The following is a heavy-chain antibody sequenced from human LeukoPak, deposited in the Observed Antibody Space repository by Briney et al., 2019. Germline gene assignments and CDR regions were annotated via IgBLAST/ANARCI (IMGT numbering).Heavy chain of an antibody. Sequence: GGSLRLSCAASGFTFSSYWMTWVRQAPGKGLEWVAIIKYDGSEKYYVDSVKGRFTISRDNAKNSLSLQMNSLRAEDTAVYYCARGQTLAYWGQGTLVTVSS. CDR2: IKYDGSEK. J-gene: IGHJ4*02. CDR3: ARGQTLAY. V-gene: IGHV3-7*01. CDR1: GFTFSSYW.